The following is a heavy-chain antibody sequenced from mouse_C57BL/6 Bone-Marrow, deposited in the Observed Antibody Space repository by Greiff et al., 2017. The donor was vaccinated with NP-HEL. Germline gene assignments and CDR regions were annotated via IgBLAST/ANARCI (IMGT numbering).Heavy chain of an antibody. V-gene: IGHV1-72*01. CDR2: IDPNRGGT. J-gene: IGHJ3*01. CDR1: GYTFTSYW. CDR3: ARSLYYGSSPAWFAY. D-gene: IGHD1-1*01. Sequence: QVQLQQPGAELVKPGASVKLSCKASGYTFTSYWMHWVKQRPGRGLEWIGRIDPNRGGTKYNEKFKSKATLTVDKPSSTAYMQLSSLTSEDSAVYYCARSLYYGSSPAWFAYLGQGTLVTVSA.